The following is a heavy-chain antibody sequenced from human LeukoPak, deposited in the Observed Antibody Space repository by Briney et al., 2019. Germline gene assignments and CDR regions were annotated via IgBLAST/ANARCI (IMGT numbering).Heavy chain of an antibody. J-gene: IGHJ4*02. CDR1: GGSVSSGSYY. D-gene: IGHD3-16*02. CDR2: IYYSGST. CDR3: ARNYDYVWGSYRERYYFDY. V-gene: IGHV4-61*01. Sequence: SETLSLTCTVSGGSVSSGSYYWSWIRQPPGKGLEWIGYIYYSGSTYYNPSLKSRVTISVDTSKNQFSLKLSSVTAADTAVYYCARNYDYVWGSYRERYYFDYWGQGTLVTVSS.